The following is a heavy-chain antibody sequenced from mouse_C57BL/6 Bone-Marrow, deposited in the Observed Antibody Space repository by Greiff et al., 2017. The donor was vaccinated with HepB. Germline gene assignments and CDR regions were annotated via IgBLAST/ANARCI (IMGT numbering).Heavy chain of an antibody. J-gene: IGHJ1*03. CDR3: TRSPLYYYGSSYWYFDV. Sequence: VQLQQSGTVLARPGASVKMSCKTSGYTFTSYWMHWVKQRPGQGLEWIGAIYPGNSDTSYNQKFKGKAKLTAVTSASTAYMGLSSLTNEDSAVYYCTRSPLYYYGSSYWYFDVWGTGTTVTVSS. D-gene: IGHD1-1*01. V-gene: IGHV1-5*01. CDR1: GYTFTSYW. CDR2: IYPGNSDT.